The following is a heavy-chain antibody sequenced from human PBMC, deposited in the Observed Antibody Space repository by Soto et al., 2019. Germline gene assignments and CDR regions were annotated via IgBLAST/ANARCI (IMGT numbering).Heavy chain of an antibody. Sequence: QITLKESGPTLVKHTQTLTLTCTFSGFSLSTSGVGVGWIRQPPGKALEWLALIYWDDDKRYSPSLKSRLTSTKDTSKNQVVLTMTNMDPVDTATYYCAHSLIAVAGTENDYWGQGTLVTVSS. CDR1: GFSLSTSGVG. CDR2: IYWDDDK. D-gene: IGHD6-19*01. CDR3: AHSLIAVAGTENDY. J-gene: IGHJ4*02. V-gene: IGHV2-5*02.